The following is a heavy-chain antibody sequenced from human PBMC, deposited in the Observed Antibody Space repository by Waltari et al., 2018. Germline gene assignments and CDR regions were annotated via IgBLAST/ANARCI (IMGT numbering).Heavy chain of an antibody. J-gene: IGHJ4*02. Sequence: QVQLQPSGPGLVKPSQTLSLTCAIPGDRVSSNRSAWNWITQSPPRGFEWLGRTYYRSKWYNDYAVSVKSRITINPDTSKNQFSLQLNSVTPEDTAVYYCARAELGIAVAGHYFDYWGQGTLVTVSS. CDR1: GDRVSSNRSA. D-gene: IGHD6-19*01. CDR2: TYYRSKWYN. V-gene: IGHV6-1*01. CDR3: ARAELGIAVAGHYFDY.